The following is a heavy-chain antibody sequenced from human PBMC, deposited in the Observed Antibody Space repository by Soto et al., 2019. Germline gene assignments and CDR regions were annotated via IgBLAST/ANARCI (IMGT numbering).Heavy chain of an antibody. CDR2: ISWNSGSI. D-gene: IGHD2-2*01. CDR1: GFTFDDYA. CDR3: AKSGEYQLPEYFHH. J-gene: IGHJ1*01. V-gene: IGHV3-9*01. Sequence: GGSLRLSCVASGFTFDDYAMHWVRQAPGKGLEWVSGISWNSGSIGYADSVKGRFTISRDNAENSLYLQMNSLRAEDTALYYCAKSGEYQLPEYFHHWGQGTLVTVSS.